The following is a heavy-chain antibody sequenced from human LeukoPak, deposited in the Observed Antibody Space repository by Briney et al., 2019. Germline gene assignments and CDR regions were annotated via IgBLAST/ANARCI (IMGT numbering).Heavy chain of an antibody. J-gene: IGHJ4*02. V-gene: IGHV3-66*02. CDR3: ARESSSGYYLPY. CDR2: IYSGGKT. Sequence: GGSLRLSCAASGFIFSSDYMSWVRQGPGKGLEWVSVIYSGGKTHYADSVKGRFTISRDDSKNTLYLQMNSLTSEDTAVYYCARESSSGYYLPYWGQGTLVTVSS. CDR1: GFIFSSDY. D-gene: IGHD3-22*01.